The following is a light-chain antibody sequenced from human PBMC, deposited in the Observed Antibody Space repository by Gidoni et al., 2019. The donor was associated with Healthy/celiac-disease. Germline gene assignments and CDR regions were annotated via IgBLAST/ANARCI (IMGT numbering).Light chain of an antibody. V-gene: IGLV6-57*01. J-gene: IGLJ3*02. CDR3: QSYDSSNQV. Sequence: NFMLTPPHSVSESPGTTVTISCTRSSGSIASNYVQWYQQRPGSSPTTVTYEDNQRPSGVPDRFSGSIDSSSNSASLTISGLKTEDEADYYCQSYDSSNQVFGGGTKLTVL. CDR2: EDN. CDR1: SGSIASNY.